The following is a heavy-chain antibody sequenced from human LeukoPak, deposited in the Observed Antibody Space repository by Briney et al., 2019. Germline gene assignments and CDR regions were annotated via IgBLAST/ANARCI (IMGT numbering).Heavy chain of an antibody. V-gene: IGHV3-48*01. Sequence: GGSLRLSCAASGFTFSSYSINWVRQAPGKGLEWVSYISSTSSTIHYADSVKGRFTISRDNAKNSLYLQMNSLRADDTAVYYCARVSHDSIDYWGQGTLVTVSS. CDR1: GFTFSSYS. CDR3: ARVSHDSIDY. J-gene: IGHJ4*02. D-gene: IGHD3-22*01. CDR2: ISSTSSTI.